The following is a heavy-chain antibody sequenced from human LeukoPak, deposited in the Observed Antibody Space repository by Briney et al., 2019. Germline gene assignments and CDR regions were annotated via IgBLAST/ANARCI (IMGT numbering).Heavy chain of an antibody. Sequence: GGSLRLSCAASGFTFSSYSMNWVRQAPGKGLEWVSYISTSSSSIYYADSVKGRFTISRDNAKNSLYLQMNSLRAEDTAVYYCASSSGYYPGYWGQGTLLTVSS. V-gene: IGHV3-21*05. CDR2: ISTSSSSI. J-gene: IGHJ4*02. CDR1: GFTFSSYS. D-gene: IGHD3-22*01. CDR3: ASSSGYYPGY.